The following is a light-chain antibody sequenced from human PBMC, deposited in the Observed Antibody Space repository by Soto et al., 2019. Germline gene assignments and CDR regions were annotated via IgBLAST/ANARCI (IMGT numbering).Light chain of an antibody. CDR2: GAS. CDR3: HQYHHRLEA. CDR1: QSVSTS. V-gene: IGKV3-15*01. Sequence: EIVMTQSPAILSVSPGERATLSCRASQSVSTSLAWYQHKPGQAPRLLIYGASTRVTGIPARFSGSGSGTEFTLSISSLQSEDFAVYYCHQYHHRLEAFAQGTKVEIK. J-gene: IGKJ2*01.